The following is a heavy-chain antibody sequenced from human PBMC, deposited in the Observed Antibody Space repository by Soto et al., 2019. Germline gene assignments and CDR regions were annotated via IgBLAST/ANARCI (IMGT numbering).Heavy chain of an antibody. J-gene: IGHJ5*02. CDR1: GYTFTSYG. Sequence: ASVKVSCKASGYTFTSYGISWVRQAPGQGLEWKGWISAYNGNTNYAQKLQGRFTITTDTSTSTAYMELRSLFSDDTAVYYCARDGIMPPYTAYDILTGYPRYNWFDPWGQGTLVTVSS. CDR3: ARDGIMPPYTAYDILTGYPRYNWFDP. CDR2: ISAYNGNT. D-gene: IGHD3-9*01. V-gene: IGHV1-18*04.